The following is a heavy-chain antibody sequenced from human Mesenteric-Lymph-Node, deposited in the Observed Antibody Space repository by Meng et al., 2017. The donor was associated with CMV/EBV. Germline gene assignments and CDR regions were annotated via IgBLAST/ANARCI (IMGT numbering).Heavy chain of an antibody. J-gene: IGHJ6*02. CDR1: GFTFSSNA. Sequence: GGSLRLSCAASGFTFSSNAMSWVRQAPGKGLEWVSANSGSGGSTYYADSVKGRFTFSRDNSKNTLYLQMHSLRAEDTAVQYCARAGVWGQGTTVTVSS. V-gene: IGHV3-23*01. CDR3: ARAGV. CDR2: NSGSGGST.